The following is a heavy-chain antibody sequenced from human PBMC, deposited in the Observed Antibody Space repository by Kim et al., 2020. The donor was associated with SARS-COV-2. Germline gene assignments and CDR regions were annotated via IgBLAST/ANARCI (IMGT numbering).Heavy chain of an antibody. CDR1: GYSISSGYY. CDR3: ARFYTYYDFWSGYPKFY. J-gene: IGHJ4*02. CDR2: IYHSGST. D-gene: IGHD3-3*01. V-gene: IGHV4-38-2*02. Sequence: SETLSLTCTVSGYSISSGYYWGWIRQPPGKGLEWIGSIYHSGSTYYNPSLKSRVTISVDTSKNQFSLKLSSVTAADTAVYYCARFYTYYDFWSGYPKFYWGQGTLVTFSS.